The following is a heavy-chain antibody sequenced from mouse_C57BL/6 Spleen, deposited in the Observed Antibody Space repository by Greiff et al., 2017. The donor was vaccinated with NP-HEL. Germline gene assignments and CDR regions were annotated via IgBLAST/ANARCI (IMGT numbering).Heavy chain of an antibody. CDR1: GFSLTSYG. Sequence: QVQLKESGPGLVQPSQSLSITCTVSGFSLTSYGVHWVRQSPGKGLEWLGVIWSGGSTDYNAAFISRLSISKDNSKSQVFFKMNSLQADDTAIYYCARKGLRCEGYAMDYWGQGTSVTVSS. CDR2: IWSGGST. CDR3: ARKGLRCEGYAMDY. V-gene: IGHV2-2*01. D-gene: IGHD1-1*01. J-gene: IGHJ4*01.